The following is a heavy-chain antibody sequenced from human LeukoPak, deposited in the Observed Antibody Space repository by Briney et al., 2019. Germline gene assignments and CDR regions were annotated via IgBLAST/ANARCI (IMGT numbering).Heavy chain of an antibody. CDR2: ISGSGGST. CDR1: GFTFSSYA. Sequence: GGSLRLSCAASGFTFSSYAMSWVRQAPGKGLEWVSAISGSGGSTYYADSVKGRFTISRDNTRNTLYLEMNNLRVEDTAVYYCAKDPLTGWFDYWGQGALVIVSS. CDR3: AKDPLTGWFDY. D-gene: IGHD6-19*01. J-gene: IGHJ4*02. V-gene: IGHV3-23*01.